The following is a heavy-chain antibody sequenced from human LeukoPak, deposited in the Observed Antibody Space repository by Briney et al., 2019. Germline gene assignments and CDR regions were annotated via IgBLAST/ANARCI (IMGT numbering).Heavy chain of an antibody. J-gene: IGHJ4*02. Sequence: ASVKVSCKVSGYTLTELSMHWVRQAPGQGLEWMGGIIPIFGTANYAQKFQGRVTITADESTSTAYMELSSLRSEDTAVYYCAIEMYYYDSSGYYLNCVYWGQGTLVTVSS. CDR3: AIEMYYYDSSGYYLNCVY. D-gene: IGHD3-22*01. CDR2: IIPIFGTA. CDR1: GYTLTELS. V-gene: IGHV1-69*13.